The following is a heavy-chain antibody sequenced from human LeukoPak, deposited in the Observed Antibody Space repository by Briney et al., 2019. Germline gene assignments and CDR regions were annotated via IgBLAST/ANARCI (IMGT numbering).Heavy chain of an antibody. CDR3: ARHSSGYYLLFDY. Sequence: SETLSLTCTVSGGSISSYYWSWIRQPPGKGLEWIGYISYSGSTNYNPPLKSRVTISVDTSKNQFSLKLSSVTAADTAVYYCARHSSGYYLLFDYWGQGTLVTVSS. V-gene: IGHV4-59*08. CDR2: ISYSGST. D-gene: IGHD3-22*01. CDR1: GGSISSYY. J-gene: IGHJ4*02.